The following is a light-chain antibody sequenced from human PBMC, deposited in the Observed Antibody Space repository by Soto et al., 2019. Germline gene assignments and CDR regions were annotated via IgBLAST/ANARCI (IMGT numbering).Light chain of an antibody. CDR3: QHYDGTPLT. J-gene: IGKJ4*01. V-gene: IGKV3-20*01. CDR2: RTS. CDR1: QTIDSSH. Sequence: VLTQSPGTLSLSPGERATLSCRASQTIDSSHLAWYQQKPGQAPRLLIFRTSSRATGIPDRFSGSGSGTDFTLTSSRLEPEDFAVYYCQHYDGTPLTFGGGTKVEIE.